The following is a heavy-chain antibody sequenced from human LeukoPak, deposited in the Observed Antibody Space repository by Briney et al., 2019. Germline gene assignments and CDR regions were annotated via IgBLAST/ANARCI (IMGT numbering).Heavy chain of an antibody. D-gene: IGHD3-9*01. J-gene: IGHJ4*02. CDR3: ARDLRYFSL. Sequence: PSETLSPTCTVSGYSISSGYYWGWIRQPPGRGLEWIGSIYHSGSTYYNPSLQGRVTISRDTSKNQFSLKLSSVTAADTAVYYCARDLRYFSLWGQGTLVTVSS. CDR1: GYSISSGYY. V-gene: IGHV4-38-2*02. CDR2: IYHSGST.